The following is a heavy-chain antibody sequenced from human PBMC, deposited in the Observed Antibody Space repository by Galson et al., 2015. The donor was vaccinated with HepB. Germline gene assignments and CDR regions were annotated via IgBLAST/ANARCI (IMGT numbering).Heavy chain of an antibody. D-gene: IGHD2-2*02. CDR1: GYSFTSYW. CDR3: ARQRYCSSTSCYTDFDY. CDR2: IYPGDSDT. Sequence: AEVKKPGESLKISCKGSGYSFTSYWIGWVRQMPGKGLEWMGIIYPGDSDTRYSPSFQGQVTISADKSISTAYLQWSSLKASDTAMYYCARQRYCSSTSCYTDFDYWGQGTLVTVSS. V-gene: IGHV5-51*01. J-gene: IGHJ4*02.